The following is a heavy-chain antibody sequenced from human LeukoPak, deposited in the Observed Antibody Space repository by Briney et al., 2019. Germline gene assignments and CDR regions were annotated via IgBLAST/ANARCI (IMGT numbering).Heavy chain of an antibody. CDR1: GFTFSSYA. CDR3: AKSPGGGWLRHFDY. Sequence: GGSLRLSCAASGFTFSSYAMSWVRQAPGKGLEWVSAISDSGGSTYYADSVKGRFTISRDNSKNTLYLQMNSLRAEDTAVYYCAKSPGGGWLRHFDYWGQGTLVTVSS. V-gene: IGHV3-23*01. D-gene: IGHD5-12*01. CDR2: ISDSGGST. J-gene: IGHJ4*02.